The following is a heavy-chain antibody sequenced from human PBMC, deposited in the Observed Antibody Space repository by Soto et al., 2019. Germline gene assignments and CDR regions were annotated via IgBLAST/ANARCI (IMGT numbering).Heavy chain of an antibody. Sequence: GGSLRLSCAASGFTFSSYAMHWVRQAPGKGLEWVAVISYDGSNKYYADSVKGRFTISRDNSKNTLYLQMNSLRAEDTAVYYCARDSSRGGRGSGMGATAGPKYFDYWGQGTLVTVSS. CDR2: ISYDGSNK. V-gene: IGHV3-30-3*01. CDR1: GFTFSSYA. CDR3: ARDSSRGGRGSGMGATAGPKYFDY. D-gene: IGHD1-26*01. J-gene: IGHJ4*02.